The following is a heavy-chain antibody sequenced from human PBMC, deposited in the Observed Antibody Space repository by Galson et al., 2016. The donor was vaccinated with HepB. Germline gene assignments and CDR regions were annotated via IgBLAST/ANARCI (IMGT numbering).Heavy chain of an antibody. Sequence: SLRLSCAASGFTFSSYGMNWVRQAPGKGLEWVSYIRSDGGPTHYADSVKGRFTISRDSAKNSLFLQMNSLRDEDTAVYYCARDPHSLDYWGQGTLVTVSS. J-gene: IGHJ4*02. CDR2: IRSDGGPT. CDR1: GFTFSSYG. D-gene: IGHD2-15*01. CDR3: ARDPHSLDY. V-gene: IGHV3-48*02.